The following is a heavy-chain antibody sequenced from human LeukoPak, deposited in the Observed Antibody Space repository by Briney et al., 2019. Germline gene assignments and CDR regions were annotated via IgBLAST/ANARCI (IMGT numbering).Heavy chain of an antibody. CDR1: GYSISSGYY. CDR3: ARDRTVAAPFSD. J-gene: IGHJ4*02. D-gene: IGHD6-13*01. Sequence: SETLSLTCTVSGYSISSGYYWVWIRQPPGKGLEWIGTIYHSGTTYYNPSLKSRVTMSLDMSTNQFSLKLRSVTAADTAVYYCARDRTVAAPFSDWGQGTLVTVSS. V-gene: IGHV4-38-2*02. CDR2: IYHSGTT.